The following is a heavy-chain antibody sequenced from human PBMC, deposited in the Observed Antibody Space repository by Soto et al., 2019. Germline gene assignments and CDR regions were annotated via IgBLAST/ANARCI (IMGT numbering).Heavy chain of an antibody. D-gene: IGHD3-3*01. Sequence: EVQLVESGGGLVKPGGSLRLSCAASGFTFSSYSMNWFRQAPGKGLEWVSSMSSSSSYIYYADSVKGRFTISRDNAKNSLYLQMNSLRAEDTAVYYCARDSTIFGVGGRFDPWGQGTLVTVSS. J-gene: IGHJ5*02. CDR3: ARDSTIFGVGGRFDP. V-gene: IGHV3-21*01. CDR2: MSSSSSYI. CDR1: GFTFSSYS.